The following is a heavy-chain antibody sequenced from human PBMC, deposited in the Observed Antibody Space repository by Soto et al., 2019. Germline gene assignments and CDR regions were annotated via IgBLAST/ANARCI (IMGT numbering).Heavy chain of an antibody. D-gene: IGHD3-3*01. CDR3: AKSPNPALFWSGYFDAFDI. V-gene: IGHV3-30*18. CDR2: ISYDGSNK. CDR1: GFTFSSYG. J-gene: IGHJ3*02. Sequence: ESGGGVVQPGRSLRLSCAASGFTFSSYGMHWVRQAPGKGLEWVAVISYDGSNKYYADSVKGRFTISRDNSKNTLYLQMNSLRAEDTAVYYCAKSPNPALFWSGYFDAFDIWGQGTMVTVSS.